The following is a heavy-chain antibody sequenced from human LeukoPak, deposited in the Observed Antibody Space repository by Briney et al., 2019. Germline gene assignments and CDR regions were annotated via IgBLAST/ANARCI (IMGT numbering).Heavy chain of an antibody. J-gene: IGHJ4*02. Sequence: GESLKISCKASGYSFTNYWIGWVRQMPGKGLEWMGIIYPGDSDTKYSPSFQGHVTISADQYIHTAYLQWSSLRASDTAMYYCARQGTIVAGTLGTTFDYWGQGTLLTVSS. V-gene: IGHV5-51*01. CDR2: IYPGDSDT. CDR1: GYSFTNYW. D-gene: IGHD5-12*01. CDR3: ARQGTIVAGTLGTTFDY.